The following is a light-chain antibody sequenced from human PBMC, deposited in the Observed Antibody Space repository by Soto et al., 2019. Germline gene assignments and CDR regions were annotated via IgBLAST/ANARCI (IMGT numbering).Light chain of an antibody. V-gene: IGLV1-40*01. CDR1: SSNIGAGYD. CDR2: GNS. Sequence: QSVLTQPPSVSWAPGQRVTISCTGSSSNIGAGYDVHWYQQLPGTAPKLLISGNSNRPSGVPDRFSGSKSATSASLAITGLQAEDEADYYCQSYDSSLSGWVFGGGTKLTVL. CDR3: QSYDSSLSGWV. J-gene: IGLJ3*02.